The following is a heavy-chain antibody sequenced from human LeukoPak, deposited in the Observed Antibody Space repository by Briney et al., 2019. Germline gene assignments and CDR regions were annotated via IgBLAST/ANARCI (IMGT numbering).Heavy chain of an antibody. D-gene: IGHD5-24*01. CDR1: GGSFSGYY. V-gene: IGHV4-34*01. J-gene: IGHJ4*02. CDR2: IDHSGST. Sequence: SETLSLTCAVYGGSFSGYYWSWIRQPPGKGLEWIGEIDHSGSTNYNPSLKSRVIISVDTSKNQSSLKVNSVTAADTALYYCASRRDGYVNPFDCWGQGTQVTASS. CDR3: ASRRDGYVNPFDC.